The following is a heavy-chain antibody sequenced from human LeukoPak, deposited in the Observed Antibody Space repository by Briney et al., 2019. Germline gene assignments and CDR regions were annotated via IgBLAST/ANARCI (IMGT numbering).Heavy chain of an antibody. Sequence: SETLSLTCTVSGGSISSYYWSWIRQPPGKGLEWIGYIYTSGSTNYNPSLKSRVTISVDTSKNQFSLKLSSVTAADTAVYYCARWRKHSGYDHFDYWGQGTLVTVSS. CDR1: GGSISSYY. CDR3: ARWRKHSGYDHFDY. J-gene: IGHJ4*02. V-gene: IGHV4-4*09. D-gene: IGHD5-12*01. CDR2: IYTSGST.